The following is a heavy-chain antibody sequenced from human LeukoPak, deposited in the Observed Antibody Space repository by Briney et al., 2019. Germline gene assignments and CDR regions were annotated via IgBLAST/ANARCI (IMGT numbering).Heavy chain of an antibody. Sequence: GGSLRLSCAASGFTVSSNYMSWVRQAPGKGLEWVSAISGSGGSTYYADSVKGRFTISRDNSKNTLYLQMNSLRAEDTAVYYCAKAFTILSWFDPWGQGTLVTVSS. CDR1: GFTVSSNY. J-gene: IGHJ5*02. CDR2: ISGSGGST. CDR3: AKAFTILSWFDP. D-gene: IGHD3-3*01. V-gene: IGHV3-23*01.